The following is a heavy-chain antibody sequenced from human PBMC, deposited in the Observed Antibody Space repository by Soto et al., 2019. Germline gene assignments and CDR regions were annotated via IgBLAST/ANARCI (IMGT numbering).Heavy chain of an antibody. V-gene: IGHV3-48*02. CDR2: IRPISSVI. Sequence: QLVESGGGLVQPGGPLRLSCAAFGFTFIDYPMNWVRQAPAKGLEWVSSIRPISSVIYFADSVRGRFNISLDNARASLYPQITILRDEDTAVNYCARETHSFDSWGQGTLVTVSS. CDR3: ARETHSFDS. CDR1: GFTFIDYP. J-gene: IGHJ4*02.